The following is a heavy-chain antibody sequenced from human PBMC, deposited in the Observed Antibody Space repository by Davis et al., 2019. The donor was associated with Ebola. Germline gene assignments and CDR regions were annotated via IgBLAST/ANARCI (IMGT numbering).Heavy chain of an antibody. CDR3: ARGVLRFLEWLLPDAFDI. V-gene: IGHV4-39*07. CDR2: IYYSGST. CDR1: GGSISSSSYY. D-gene: IGHD3-3*01. Sequence: SETLSLTCTVSGGSISSSSYYWGWIRQPPGKGLEWIGSIYYSGSTYYNPSLKSRVTISVDRSKNQFSLKLSSVTAADTAVYYCARGVLRFLEWLLPDAFDIWGQGTMVTVSS. J-gene: IGHJ3*02.